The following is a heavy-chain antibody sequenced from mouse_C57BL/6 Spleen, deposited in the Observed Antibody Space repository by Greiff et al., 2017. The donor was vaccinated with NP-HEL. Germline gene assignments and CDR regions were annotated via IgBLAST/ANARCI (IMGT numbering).Heavy chain of an antibody. CDR2: INYDGSST. J-gene: IGHJ2*01. CDR1: GFTFSDYY. V-gene: IGHV5-16*01. D-gene: IGHD1-1*01. CDR3: ARERYYGSSYFDY. Sequence: EVKLVESEGGLVQPGSSMKLSCTASGFTFSDYYMAWVRQVPEKGLEWVANINYDGSSTYYLDSLKSRFIISRDNAKNILYLQMSSLKSEDTATYYCARERYYGSSYFDYWGQGTTLTVSS.